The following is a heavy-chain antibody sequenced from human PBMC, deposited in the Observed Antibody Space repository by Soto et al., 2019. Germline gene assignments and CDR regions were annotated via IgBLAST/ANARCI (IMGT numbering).Heavy chain of an antibody. CDR3: AKVPYYYDSSGQYHFDY. Sequence: HPGGSLRLSCAASGFTFSSYAMSWVRQAPGKGLEWVSAISGSGGSTYYADSVKGRFTISRDNSKNTLYLQMNSLRAEDTAVYYCAKVPYYYDSSGQYHFDYWGQGTLVTVSS. CDR1: GFTFSSYA. J-gene: IGHJ4*02. D-gene: IGHD3-22*01. V-gene: IGHV3-23*01. CDR2: ISGSGGST.